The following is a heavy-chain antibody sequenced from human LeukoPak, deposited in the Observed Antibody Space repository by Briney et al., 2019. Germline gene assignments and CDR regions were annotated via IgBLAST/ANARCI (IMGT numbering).Heavy chain of an antibody. J-gene: IGHJ4*02. CDR1: GFTFSSYS. Sequence: GGSLRLSCAASGFTFSSYSMNWVRQAPGKGLEWVAVISYDGSNKYYADSVKGRFTISRDNSKNTLYLQMNSLRAEDTAVYYCATSTPFDWLLPSDWGQGTLVTVSS. CDR3: ATSTPFDWLLPSD. V-gene: IGHV3-30*03. D-gene: IGHD3-9*01. CDR2: ISYDGSNK.